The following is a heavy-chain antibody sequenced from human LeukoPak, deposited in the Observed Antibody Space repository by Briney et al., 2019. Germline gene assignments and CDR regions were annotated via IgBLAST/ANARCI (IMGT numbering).Heavy chain of an antibody. Sequence: ASVKVSCKASGYTFTGYYMHWVRQATGQGLEWMGWMSPNSGNTGYAQKFQGRVTMTRNTSISTAYMELSSLRSEDTAVYYCARSGDAEDGMDVWGQGTTVTVSS. CDR2: MSPNSGNT. CDR3: ARSGDAEDGMDV. V-gene: IGHV1-8*02. CDR1: GYTFTGYY. J-gene: IGHJ6*02. D-gene: IGHD2-21*02.